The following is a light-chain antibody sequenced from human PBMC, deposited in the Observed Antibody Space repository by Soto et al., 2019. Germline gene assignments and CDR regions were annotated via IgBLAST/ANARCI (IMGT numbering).Light chain of an antibody. J-gene: IGKJ5*01. Sequence: DIQITQSPSSLHASVGDSVTITCRASQSISSYLNWYQQKPGKAPKLLIDAASSLQSGVPSRFSGSGSGTDFTLTISSLQPEDFATYYCQQSYSTPHTFGQGTRLEIK. CDR1: QSISSY. CDR3: QQSYSTPHT. V-gene: IGKV1-39*01. CDR2: AAS.